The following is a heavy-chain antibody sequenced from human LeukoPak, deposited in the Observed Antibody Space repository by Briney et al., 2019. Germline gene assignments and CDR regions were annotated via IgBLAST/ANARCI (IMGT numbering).Heavy chain of an antibody. J-gene: IGHJ3*02. CDR1: AGSISSYY. D-gene: IGHD3-10*01. CDR2: IYYGGST. V-gene: IGHV4-59*12. CDR3: ARDFIWTKAFDI. Sequence: SETLSLTCTVSAGSISSYYWSWIRQPPGEGREWIGYIYYGGSTNYNPSLKSRVTISVDTSKNQFSLKLSSVTAADTAVYYCARDFIWTKAFDIWGQGTMVTVSS.